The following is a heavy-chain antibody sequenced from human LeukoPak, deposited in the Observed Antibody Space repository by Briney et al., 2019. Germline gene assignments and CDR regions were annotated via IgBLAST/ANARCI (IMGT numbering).Heavy chain of an antibody. V-gene: IGHV3-43*02. J-gene: IGHJ6*03. CDR3: AKSGLGDHGIFTGRGSPYCFYSLDV. CDR1: GFTFNDFV. CDR2: IGGDGGTK. Sequence: GGSLRLSCRASGFTFNDFVMQWVRQAPGKGLEWVALIGGDGGTKDCASSVERLFTISRNYNQKSLFLEMNNLGDEHDAVYYCAKSGLGDHGIFTGRGSPYCFYSLDVWGKGTTVIVS. D-gene: IGHD2-21*01.